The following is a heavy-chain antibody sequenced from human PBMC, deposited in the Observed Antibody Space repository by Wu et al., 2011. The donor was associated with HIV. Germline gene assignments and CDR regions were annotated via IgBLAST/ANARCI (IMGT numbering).Heavy chain of an antibody. CDR1: GYTFSSYD. D-gene: IGHD3-10*01. CDR2: MNPDLHNT. Sequence: QVQLMQSGAEVKKPGASVKVSCKASGYTFSSYDINWVRQAAGQGLEWMGWMNPDLHNTGYAEKFQGRVTMTWNTSISTAYMELSSLKSEDTAVYYCVRGLTYFYDSGSPNNRDWGRGPPWSPSP. CDR3: VRGLTYFYDSGSPNNRD. V-gene: IGHV1-8*02. J-gene: IGHJ4*03.